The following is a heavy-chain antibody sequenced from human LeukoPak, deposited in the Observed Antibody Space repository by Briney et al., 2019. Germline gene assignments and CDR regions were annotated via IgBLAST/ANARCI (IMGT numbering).Heavy chain of an antibody. Sequence: PGGSLRLSCAASGFTFNNHAMTWVRQAPGKGLEWLSYISSSGSTIYYAASMKGRFTISRDNARNSLYLQMNSLRAEDTGVYYCARDSEGGWLTDWGQGTLVTVSS. CDR1: GFTFNNHA. V-gene: IGHV3-48*03. J-gene: IGHJ4*02. CDR2: ISSSGSTI. CDR3: ARDSEGGWLTD. D-gene: IGHD6-19*01.